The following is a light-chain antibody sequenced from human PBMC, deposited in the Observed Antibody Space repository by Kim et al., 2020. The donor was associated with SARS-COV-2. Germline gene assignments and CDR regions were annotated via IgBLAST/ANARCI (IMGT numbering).Light chain of an antibody. CDR2: GAS. Sequence: SPGERSTLSCRASQSVRSSYLAWYQQKPGQAPRLLIYGASGRATGIPDRFVGSGSGTDFTLTISRLEPEDFAVYYCQQYHGSPVTFGGGTKVDIK. V-gene: IGKV3-20*01. J-gene: IGKJ4*02. CDR3: QQYHGSPVT. CDR1: QSVRSSY.